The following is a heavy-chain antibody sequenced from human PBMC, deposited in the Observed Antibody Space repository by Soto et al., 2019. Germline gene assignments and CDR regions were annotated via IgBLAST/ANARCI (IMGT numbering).Heavy chain of an antibody. CDR2: IWYDGSNK. J-gene: IGHJ4*02. CDR1: GFTFSSYG. CDR3: ARASTVATWDY. D-gene: IGHD2-21*02. V-gene: IGHV3-33*01. Sequence: QVQLVESGGGVVQPGRSLRLSCAASGFTFSSYGMHWVRQAPGKGLEWVAVIWYDGSNKYYADSVKGRFTISRDNSKNTLYLQMNSLRAEDTAVYYCARASTVATWDYWGQGTLVTVSS.